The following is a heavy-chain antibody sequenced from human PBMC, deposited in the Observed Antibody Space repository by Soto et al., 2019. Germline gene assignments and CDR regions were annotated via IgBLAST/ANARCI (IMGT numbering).Heavy chain of an antibody. CDR1: GGSISSSNW. CDR2: MYRSGST. V-gene: IGHV4-4*02. CDR3: ARAHCSGGSCYSVQHWFDP. Sequence: QVQLQESGPGLVKPSGTLSLTCAVSGGSISSSNWWSWVRQPPGKGLEWIGEMYRSGSTNHNPSRKRRATSSADKSAIQSPLTLSSVTAADTAVYYCARAHCSGGSCYSVQHWFDPWGQGTLVTVSS. J-gene: IGHJ5*02. D-gene: IGHD2-15*01.